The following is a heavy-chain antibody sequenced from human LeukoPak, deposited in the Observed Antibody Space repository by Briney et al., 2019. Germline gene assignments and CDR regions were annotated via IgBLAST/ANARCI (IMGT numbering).Heavy chain of an antibody. J-gene: IGHJ5*02. CDR3: ASEGRYSDCFVA. CDR1: GGSISNYY. CDR2: IYDSDST. D-gene: IGHD4-11*01. V-gene: IGHV4-59*01. Sequence: SETLSLTCTVSGGSISNYYWSWLRQPPGKGLEWIGYIYDSDSTNHIPSLQGRVTMTEDTSKNQFSLKLTSVTAADTAVYYCASEGRYSDCFVAWGQGTLVTVSS.